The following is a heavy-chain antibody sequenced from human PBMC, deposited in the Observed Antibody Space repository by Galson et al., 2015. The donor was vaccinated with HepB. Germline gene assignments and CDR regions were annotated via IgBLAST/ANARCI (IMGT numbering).Heavy chain of an antibody. CDR3: ARDLQGYSAYYDY. D-gene: IGHD5-12*01. Sequence: SVKVSCKASGYTFTGYYLHWVRQAPGQGLEWMGQINPNSGGTNYAQKFQGRVTMTGDTSINTAYKELSRLRSDDTAVYYCARDLQGYSAYYDYWGQGTLVTVSS. J-gene: IGHJ4*02. CDR1: GYTFTGYY. CDR2: INPNSGGT. V-gene: IGHV1-2*06.